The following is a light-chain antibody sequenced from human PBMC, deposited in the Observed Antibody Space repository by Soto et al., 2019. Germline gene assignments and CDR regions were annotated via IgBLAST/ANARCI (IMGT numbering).Light chain of an antibody. J-gene: IGKJ4*01. Sequence: EIVLTQSPATLSLSPGERATLSCRASQSVSSYLAWYQQKPGQAPRLLIYDASNRATGIPARFSGRGSGTDFTLTISSLEPEDFAVYYCHHRGNWPSLTFGGGTKVDIK. CDR2: DAS. CDR3: HHRGNWPSLT. V-gene: IGKV3-11*01. CDR1: QSVSSY.